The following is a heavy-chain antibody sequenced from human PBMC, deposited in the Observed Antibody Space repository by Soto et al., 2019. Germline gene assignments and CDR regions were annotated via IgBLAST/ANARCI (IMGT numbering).Heavy chain of an antibody. CDR1: GGTFSTYI. Sequence: QVQLVQSGAKVRKPGSSVKVSCKAPGGTFSTYIISWVRQAPGQGLEWMGRIIPIPDITNYAQKFQGRVTVTADRSTSTAHIELTSLKSEGTDVYYCARDRITTRGDAFDLWRQGTMVTVSS. CDR3: ARDRITTRGDAFDL. D-gene: IGHD3-3*01. J-gene: IGHJ3*01. V-gene: IGHV1-69*08. CDR2: IIPIPDIT.